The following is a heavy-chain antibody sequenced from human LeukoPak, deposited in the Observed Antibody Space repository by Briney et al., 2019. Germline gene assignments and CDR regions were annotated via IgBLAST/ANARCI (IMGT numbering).Heavy chain of an antibody. Sequence: ASVKVSCKASGYTFTGYYMHWVRQAPGQGLEWMGWINPNSGGTNYAQKFQGRVTMTRDTSISTAYMELSRLRSEDTAVYYCARDRSPRHDYGDYVTLSDAFDIWGQGTMVTVSS. CDR2: INPNSGGT. J-gene: IGHJ3*02. D-gene: IGHD4-17*01. CDR1: GYTFTGYY. CDR3: ARDRSPRHDYGDYVTLSDAFDI. V-gene: IGHV1-2*02.